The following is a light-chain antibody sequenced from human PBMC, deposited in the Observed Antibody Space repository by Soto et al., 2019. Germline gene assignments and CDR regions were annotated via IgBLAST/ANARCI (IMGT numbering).Light chain of an antibody. Sequence: QSALTQPASVSGSPGQSITISCTGTSSDVGGYNYVSWYQQHPGKAPKLMIYEVSNRPSGVSNRFSGSKSGNTASLTISGLQAEDVADYYCGSYTSSSTVVFGGGTKLTVL. CDR1: SSDVGGYNY. J-gene: IGLJ2*01. CDR3: GSYTSSSTVV. CDR2: EVS. V-gene: IGLV2-14*01.